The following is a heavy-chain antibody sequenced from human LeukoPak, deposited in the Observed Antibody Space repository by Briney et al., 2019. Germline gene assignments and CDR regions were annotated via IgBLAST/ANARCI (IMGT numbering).Heavy chain of an antibody. CDR1: GYTLTELS. Sequence: ASVKVSCKVSGYTLTELSMHWVRQAPGKGLEWMGGFDPEDGETIYAQKFQGRVTMTEDTSTDTAYMELSSLRAEDTAVYYCARDLDYGDVTPLYYWGQGTLVTVSS. CDR2: FDPEDGET. V-gene: IGHV1-24*01. CDR3: ARDLDYGDVTPLYY. J-gene: IGHJ4*02. D-gene: IGHD4-17*01.